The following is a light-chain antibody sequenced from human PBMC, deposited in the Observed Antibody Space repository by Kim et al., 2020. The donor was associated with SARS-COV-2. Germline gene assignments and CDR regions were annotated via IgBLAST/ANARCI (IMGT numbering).Light chain of an antibody. CDR2: GAS. V-gene: IGKV1-39*01. CDR1: QNIDNF. Sequence: APLGDRVTITCRASQNIDNFLKWYQQKPGKAPNLVIYGASSLQSGVPSRFSGNISGTNFTLTIGSLQPEDFASYYCQQSYSTPRTFGQGTKVDIK. J-gene: IGKJ1*01. CDR3: QQSYSTPRT.